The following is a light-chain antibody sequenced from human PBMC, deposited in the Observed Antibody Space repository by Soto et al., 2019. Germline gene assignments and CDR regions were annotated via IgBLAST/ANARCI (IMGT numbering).Light chain of an antibody. CDR2: DAS. V-gene: IGKV1-39*01. J-gene: IGKJ2*01. CDR1: QTISNY. Sequence: DIQMTQSPSSLSASAGDRVTITCRARQTISNYLNWYQHNPGKAPKLLISDASSLQSGVPSRFSGGGSGTDFTLSISNLQPEDFATYYCQQSDSTPPTFGQGTKVEIK. CDR3: QQSDSTPPT.